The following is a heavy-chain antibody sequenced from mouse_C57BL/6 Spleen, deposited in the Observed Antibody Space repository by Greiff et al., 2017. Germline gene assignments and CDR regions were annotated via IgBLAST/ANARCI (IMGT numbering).Heavy chain of an antibody. CDR3: ARSSGFNSWYFDV. V-gene: IGHV1-53*01. J-gene: IGHJ1*03. D-gene: IGHD3-2*02. CDR2: INPSNGGT. CDR1: GYTFTSYW. Sequence: QVQLKQPGTELVKPGASVKLSCKASGYTFTSYWMHWVKQRPGQGLEWIGNINPSNGGTNYNEKFKSKATLTVDKSSSTAYMQLSSLTSEDSAVYYCARSSGFNSWYFDVWGTGTTVTVSS.